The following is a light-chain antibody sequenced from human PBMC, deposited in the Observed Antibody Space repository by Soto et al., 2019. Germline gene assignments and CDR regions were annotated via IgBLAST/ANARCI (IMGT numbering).Light chain of an antibody. V-gene: IGKV1-33*01. CDR1: QDISNY. CDR3: RHYDNLRPLFT. Sequence: DIQMTQSPSSLSASIGDRVTITCQASQDISNYLNWYQQKPGKAPKLLIYDASNLETGVPSRFSGRESGKDSTWTISRQQPEDFENYYCRHYDNLRPLFTFGPGTKGDFK. J-gene: IGKJ3*01. CDR2: DAS.